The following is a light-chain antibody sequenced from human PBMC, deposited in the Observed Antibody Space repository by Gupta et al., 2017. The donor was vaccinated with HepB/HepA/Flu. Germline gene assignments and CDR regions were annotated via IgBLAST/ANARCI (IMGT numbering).Light chain of an antibody. CDR2: GAS. V-gene: IGKV3-15*01. CDR1: QSVGDK. CDR3: LQYNNWPRT. Sequence: ILMTQSAAILAVSPGERATLSCRASQSVGDKFAWYQQKPGQAPRLLIYGASTRATSIPARFSGSGSGIEFTLTISGLQSEDFALYHCLQYNNWPRTFGQGTKVDI. J-gene: IGKJ1*01.